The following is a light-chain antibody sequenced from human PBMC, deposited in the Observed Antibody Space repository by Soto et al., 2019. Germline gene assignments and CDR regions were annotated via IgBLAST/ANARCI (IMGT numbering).Light chain of an antibody. CDR2: DVS. CDR3: SSYTNSRSYV. CDR1: SSYVGGYNY. J-gene: IGLJ1*01. V-gene: IGLV2-14*01. Sequence: QSALTQPASVSGSPGQSITISCTGTSSYVGGYNYVSWYQQHPGRAPKLMIFDVSNRPSGVSDRFSGSKSGNTASLTISGLQAEDEADYYCSSYTNSRSYVFGTGTKVTVL.